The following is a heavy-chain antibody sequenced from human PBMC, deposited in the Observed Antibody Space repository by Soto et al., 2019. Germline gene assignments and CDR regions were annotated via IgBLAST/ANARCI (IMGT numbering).Heavy chain of an antibody. CDR3: AKRIVECVSKRPYYYAMDV. Sequence: EVQLLESGGGLVQPGGSLRLSCAASGFTFTTYSMTWVRQAPGRGLEWVSAISGSGDTIFYADSVKGRFTISRDNSKNALYLQMNSLRAEDTAVYYCAKRIVECVSKRPYYYAMDVWGQGTTVTVSS. CDR1: GFTFTTYS. V-gene: IGHV3-23*01. CDR2: ISGSGDTI. J-gene: IGHJ6*02. D-gene: IGHD2-21*01.